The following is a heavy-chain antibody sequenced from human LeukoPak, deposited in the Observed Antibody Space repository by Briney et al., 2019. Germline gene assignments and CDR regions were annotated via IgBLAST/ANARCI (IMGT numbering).Heavy chain of an antibody. Sequence: GGSLRLSCAASGFTFSSYWMSWVRQAPGKGLEWVSAISGSGASTYYADSVKGRFTISRDNSKNTLYLQMNSLRAEDTAVYYCAKAGGITIFGVVIIPIDYWGQGTLVTVSS. J-gene: IGHJ4*02. V-gene: IGHV3-23*01. CDR1: GFTFSSYW. CDR2: ISGSGAST. CDR3: AKAGGITIFGVVIIPIDY. D-gene: IGHD3-3*01.